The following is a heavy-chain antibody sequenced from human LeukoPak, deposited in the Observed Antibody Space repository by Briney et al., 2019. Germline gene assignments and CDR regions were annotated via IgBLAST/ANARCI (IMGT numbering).Heavy chain of an antibody. V-gene: IGHV3-74*01. CDR3: ATLLGGH. J-gene: IGHJ4*02. Sequence: GGSLRLSCVASGFTFSSYWMYWVRQAAGKGRVWVSRIKTDGSSTNYADSVKGRFTISRDHAKNTLYLQMNTLRAEDTAVYYCATLLGGHWGQGTLVTASS. CDR1: GFTFSSYW. CDR2: IKTDGSST. D-gene: IGHD4-23*01.